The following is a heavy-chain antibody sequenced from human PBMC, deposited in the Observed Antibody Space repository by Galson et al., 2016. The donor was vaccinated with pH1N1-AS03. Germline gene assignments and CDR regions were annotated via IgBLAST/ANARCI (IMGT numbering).Heavy chain of an antibody. V-gene: IGHV3-23*01. D-gene: IGHD6-13*01. J-gene: IGHJ4*02. CDR2: ISGSGGHT. CDR1: EFTFSGYA. Sequence: SLRLSCAASEFTFSGYAMNWVRQAPGEGLERVSTISGSGGHTHYAGSVSGRFTISRDYSKNTLYLQMNSLRAEDTAVYYCVKDGVERAAAGFAYFDYWGQGTLVTVSS. CDR3: VKDGVERAAAGFAYFDY.